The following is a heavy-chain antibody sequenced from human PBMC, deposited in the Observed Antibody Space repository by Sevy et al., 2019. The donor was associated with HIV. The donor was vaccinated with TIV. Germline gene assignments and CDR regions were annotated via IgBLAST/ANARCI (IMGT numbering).Heavy chain of an antibody. Sequence: SETLSLTCTVSGCSISSYYWSWIRQPAGKGLEWIGRIYTSGSTNYNPSLKSRVTMSVDTSKNQFSLKLSSVTAADTAVYYCARELDEYSSSSGHPMVLYYYGMDVWGQGTTVTVSS. J-gene: IGHJ6*02. CDR1: GCSISSYY. D-gene: IGHD6-6*01. V-gene: IGHV4-4*07. CDR2: IYTSGST. CDR3: ARELDEYSSSSGHPMVLYYYGMDV.